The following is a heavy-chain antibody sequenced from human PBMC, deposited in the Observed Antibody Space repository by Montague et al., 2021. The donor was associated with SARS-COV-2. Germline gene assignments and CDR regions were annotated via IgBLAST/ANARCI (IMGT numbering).Heavy chain of an antibody. J-gene: IGHJ4*02. D-gene: IGHD4-17*01. CDR2: VYYSGYT. CDR1: GDSVSSSDHY. CDR3: ARRRLREDYFDF. V-gene: IGHV4-39*01. Sequence: SETLSLTCTVSGDSVSSSDHYWGWIRQPPGKGLEWLGIVYYSGYTYYNPSVKGRVTISIDASKNQFSLKLNSLTATDTAIYPCARRRLREDYFDFWGQGTLLTVSS.